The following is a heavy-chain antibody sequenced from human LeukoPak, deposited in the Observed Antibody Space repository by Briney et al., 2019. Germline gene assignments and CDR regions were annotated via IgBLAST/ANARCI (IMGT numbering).Heavy chain of an antibody. V-gene: IGHV4-39*07. CDR3: ARGAARFYYYYYMDV. CDR1: GGSISSSSYY. Sequence: SETLSLTCTVSGGSISSSSYYWGWIRQPPGKGLEWTGSIYYSGSTYYNPSLKSRVTISVDTSKNQFSLKLSSVTAADTAVYYCARGAARFYYYYYMDVWGKGTTVTVSS. J-gene: IGHJ6*03. D-gene: IGHD6-6*01. CDR2: IYYSGST.